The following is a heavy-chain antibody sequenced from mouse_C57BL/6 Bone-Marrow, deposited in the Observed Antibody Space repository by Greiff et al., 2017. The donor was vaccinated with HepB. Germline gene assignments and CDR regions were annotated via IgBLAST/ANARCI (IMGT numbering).Heavy chain of an antibody. CDR2: IRNKANGYTT. CDR1: GFTFTDYY. J-gene: IGHJ2*01. D-gene: IGHD1-1*02. CDR3: ARYLVAFDY. V-gene: IGHV7-3*01. Sequence: EVHLVESGGGLVQPGGSLSLSCAASGFTFTDYYMSWVRQPPGKALEWLGFIRNKANGYTTEYSASVKGRFTISRDNSQSILYLQMNALRAEDSATYSCARYLVAFDYWGQGTTLTVSS.